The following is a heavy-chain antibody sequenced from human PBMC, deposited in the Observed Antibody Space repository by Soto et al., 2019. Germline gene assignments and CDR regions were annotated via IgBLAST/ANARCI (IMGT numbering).Heavy chain of an antibody. V-gene: IGHV4-4*02. J-gene: IGHJ3*01. CDR1: GGSISSSHW. CDR3: ARVVLTITRGDIDA. Sequence: QVQLQESGPGLVKPSGTLSLTCAVSGGSISSSHWWTWVRQSPGKGLEYIGEISHSGTSNSNPSLKSRVTLSVDKSKNHCSLTLTSVTAAYTAVYYCARVVLTITRGDIDAWGQGTLVIVSS. D-gene: IGHD2-21*02. CDR2: ISHSGTS.